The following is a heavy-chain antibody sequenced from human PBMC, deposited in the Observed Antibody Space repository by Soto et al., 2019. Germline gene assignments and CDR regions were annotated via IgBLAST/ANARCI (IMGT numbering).Heavy chain of an antibody. V-gene: IGHV3-21*01. CDR1: GFTFSGYS. J-gene: IGHJ4*02. D-gene: IGHD3-9*01. CDR3: ATQMDYNILTGYRPFDY. CDR2: STGNGYT. Sequence: GGSLRLSCAVSGFTFSGYSMNWVRQAPGKGLEWVSSSTGNGYTYYADSVRGRFTVSRDNAKSSLYLQMNSLRAEDTAVYYCATQMDYNILTGYRPFDYWGQGTLVTVSS.